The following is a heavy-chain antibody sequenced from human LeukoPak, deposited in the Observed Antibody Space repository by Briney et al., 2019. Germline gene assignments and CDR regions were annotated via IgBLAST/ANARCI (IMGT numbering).Heavy chain of an antibody. CDR1: GYTFTGYF. Sequence: ASVKVSCKGSGYTFTGYFLHWVRQAPGQGLEWMGRINPSSGGTDYAQKFQGRVTMTRDTSISTAYMELRRLRSDDTAVYFCARNIPRDYGDYVGYWGQGTLVTVSS. V-gene: IGHV1-2*06. CDR3: ARNIPRDYGDYVGY. CDR2: INPSSGGT. D-gene: IGHD4-17*01. J-gene: IGHJ4*02.